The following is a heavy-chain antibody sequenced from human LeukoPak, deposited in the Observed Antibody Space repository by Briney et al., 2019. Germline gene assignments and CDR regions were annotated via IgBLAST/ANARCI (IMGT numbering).Heavy chain of an antibody. J-gene: IGHJ4*02. CDR2: IYYSGNT. CDR3: ATLYDQNDY. D-gene: IGHD3-16*02. Sequence: SETLSLTCTVSGGSISSSGFYWDWIRQPPGKGLEWIGTIYYSGNTYYNPSLKSPVTISVDTSKNQFSLNLSSVTAADTAVYYCATLYDQNDYWGQGTLVTVSS. CDR1: GGSISSSGFY. V-gene: IGHV4-39*07.